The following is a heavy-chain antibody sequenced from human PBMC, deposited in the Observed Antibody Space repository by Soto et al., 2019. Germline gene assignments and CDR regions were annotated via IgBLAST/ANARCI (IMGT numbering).Heavy chain of an antibody. Sequence: PSETLSLTCPVSGGSISSGGYYWSWIRQHPGKGLEWIGYIYYSGSINYNPSLKSRVTISVDTSKNQFSLKLSSVTAADTAVYYCARWLVGLGNWFDPWGQGTLVTVSS. V-gene: IGHV4-61*08. D-gene: IGHD6-19*01. CDR1: GGSISSGGYY. J-gene: IGHJ5*02. CDR3: ARWLVGLGNWFDP. CDR2: IYYSGSI.